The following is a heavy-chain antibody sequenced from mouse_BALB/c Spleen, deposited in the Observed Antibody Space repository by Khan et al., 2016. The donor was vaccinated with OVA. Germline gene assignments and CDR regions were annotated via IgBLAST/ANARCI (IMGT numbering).Heavy chain of an antibody. CDR2: VNPNNGGT. Sequence: VQLQQSGPDLVKPGASVNISCKASGYSFTLYYMHWVRQSHGKSLECIGRVNPNNGGTSYNQKFKGKAILTVAKSSTTAYMELRSLTAEDYEVYYCVRGYDVCVYWGQGTLGTGSA. J-gene: IGHJ3*01. CDR1: GYSFTLYY. CDR3: VRGYDVCVY. D-gene: IGHD2-14*01. V-gene: IGHV1-26*01.